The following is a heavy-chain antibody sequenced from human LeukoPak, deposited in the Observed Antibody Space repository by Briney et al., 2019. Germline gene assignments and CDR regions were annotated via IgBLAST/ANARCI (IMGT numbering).Heavy chain of an antibody. Sequence: KPSETLSLTCTVSGGSISSSSYYWGWIRQPPGKGLEWIGSIYYSGSTYYNPSLKSRVTISADTSKNQFSLKLSSVTAADTAVYYCANGAYIVVLVAANHWGQGTLVTVSS. CDR3: ANGAYIVVLVAANH. V-gene: IGHV4-39*01. CDR1: GGSISSSSYY. J-gene: IGHJ5*02. CDR2: IYYSGST. D-gene: IGHD2-15*01.